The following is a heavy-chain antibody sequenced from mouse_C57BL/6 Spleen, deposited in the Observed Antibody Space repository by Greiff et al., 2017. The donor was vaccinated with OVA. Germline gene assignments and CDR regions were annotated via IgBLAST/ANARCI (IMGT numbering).Heavy chain of an antibody. J-gene: IGHJ2*01. Sequence: VQLQQPGAELVMPGASVKLSCKASGYTFPSYWMHWVKQRPGQGLEWIGEIDPSDSYTNYNQKFKGKSTLTVDKSSGSASMQPSSRTSEDTAVYYGARRGDCHCDYWGQGTTLTVSS. CDR2: IDPSDSYT. CDR1: GYTFPSYW. CDR3: ARRGDCHCDY. V-gene: IGHV1-69*01.